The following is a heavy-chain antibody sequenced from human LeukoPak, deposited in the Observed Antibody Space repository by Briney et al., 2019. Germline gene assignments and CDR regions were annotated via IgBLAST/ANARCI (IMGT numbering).Heavy chain of an antibody. J-gene: IGHJ6*03. CDR2: ISYDGSNE. D-gene: IGHD4-23*01. CDR3: AKDSGDYGGIYYYYMDV. V-gene: IGHV3-30*04. Sequence: GGSLRLSCAASGFTFSSYVMHWVRQAPGKGLEWVAIISYDGSNEYYADSVKGRFTISRDNSKNTLYLQMNSLRAEDTAVYYCAKDSGDYGGIYYYYMDVWGKGTTVTISS. CDR1: GFTFSSYV.